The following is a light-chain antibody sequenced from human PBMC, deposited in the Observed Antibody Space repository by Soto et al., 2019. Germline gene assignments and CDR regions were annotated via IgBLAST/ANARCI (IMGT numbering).Light chain of an antibody. Sequence: QSALTQPASVSESPGQSLTISCTGTSSDVGGYNYVSWYQQHPGKAPKLMIYEVSNRPSGVSNRFSGSKSGNTASLTISGLQAEDEADYYCSSYTTSSTLGVFGGGTKLTVL. CDR1: SSDVGGYNY. V-gene: IGLV2-14*01. CDR3: SSYTTSSTLGV. J-gene: IGLJ3*02. CDR2: EVS.